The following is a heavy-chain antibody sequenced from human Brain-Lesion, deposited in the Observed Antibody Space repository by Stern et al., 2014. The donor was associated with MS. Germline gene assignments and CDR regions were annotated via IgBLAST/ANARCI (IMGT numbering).Heavy chain of an antibody. J-gene: IGHJ4*02. CDR1: GGSISSSNW. D-gene: IGHD6-13*01. V-gene: IGHV4-4*02. CDR3: ARFPASRPHVFDS. Sequence: VQLEESGPGLVKPSGTLSLTCAVSGGSISSSNWWSWVRQSPGKGLEWIGESDHSGSTIYNPSLKSRATVSVDTSQNRFSLKLRSVTAADTAVYFCARFPASRPHVFDSWGQGTLVTVSS. CDR2: SDHSGST.